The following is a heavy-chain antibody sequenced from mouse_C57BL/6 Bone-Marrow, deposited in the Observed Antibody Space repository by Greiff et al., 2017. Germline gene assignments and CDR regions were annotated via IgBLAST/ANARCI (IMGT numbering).Heavy chain of an antibody. V-gene: IGHV1-55*01. J-gene: IGHJ1*03. D-gene: IGHD2-5*01. CDR2: IYPGSGST. CDR1: GYTFTSYW. CDR3: ARPYYSNYWYFDV. Sequence: VQLQQPGAELVKPGASVKMSCKASGYTFTSYWITWVKQRPGQGLEWIGDIYPGSGSTNYNEKFKSKAPLTVVTSSSTAYMQLSSLTSEDSAVYYCARPYYSNYWYFDVWGTGTTVTVSS.